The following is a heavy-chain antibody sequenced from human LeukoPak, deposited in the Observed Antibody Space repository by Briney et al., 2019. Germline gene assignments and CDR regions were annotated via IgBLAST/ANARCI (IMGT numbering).Heavy chain of an antibody. CDR2: IYHSGST. V-gene: IGHV4-30-2*01. CDR1: GGSISSGGYY. Sequence: PSETLSLTCTVSGGSISSGGYYWSWIRQPPGKGLEWIGYIYHSGSTYYNPSLKSRVTISVDRSKNQFSLKLSSVTAADTAVYYCARTYYDFWSGYYPLYYFGYWGQGTLVTVSS. D-gene: IGHD3-3*01. J-gene: IGHJ4*02. CDR3: ARTYYDFWSGYYPLYYFGY.